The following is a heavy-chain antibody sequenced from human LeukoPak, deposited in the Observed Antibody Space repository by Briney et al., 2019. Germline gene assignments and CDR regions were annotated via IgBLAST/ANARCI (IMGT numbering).Heavy chain of an antibody. CDR1: GFTFSNYW. J-gene: IGHJ4*02. V-gene: IGHV3-74*01. Sequence: GSLRLSCEASGFTFSNYWMHWVRQAPGKGLVWVSRINTDGSSTSYADSVKGRFTISRDNAKNTLYLQMNSLRAEDTAVYYCASFRHHGGFDYWGQGTLVTVSS. D-gene: IGHD1-14*01. CDR3: ASFRHHGGFDY. CDR2: INTDGSST.